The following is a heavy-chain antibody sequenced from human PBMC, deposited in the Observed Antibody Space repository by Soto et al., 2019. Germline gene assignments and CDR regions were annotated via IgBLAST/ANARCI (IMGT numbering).Heavy chain of an antibody. V-gene: IGHV1-3*01. D-gene: IGHD3-10*02. CDR3: ARMFTPWYFDF. CDR2: INVGDGST. CDR1: GYTFTSYG. Sequence: QVQLVQSGAEGKKPGASVKFSCRVSGYTFTSYGMHWGRKAPGQRLEWRGGINVGDGSTGYSQLFQGRVTITRDTSASTAYMELSSLRSEDTAVYYCARMFTPWYFDFWGQGTLVTVSS. J-gene: IGHJ4*02.